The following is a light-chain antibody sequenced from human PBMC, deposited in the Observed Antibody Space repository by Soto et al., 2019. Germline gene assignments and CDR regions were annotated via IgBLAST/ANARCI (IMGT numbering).Light chain of an antibody. J-gene: IGKJ5*01. CDR1: QGINNW. CDR3: QQTNTFPIT. V-gene: IGKV1-12*01. CDR2: AAS. Sequence: DIQMTQSPSSVSASVGDRVTITCRASQGINNWLVWYQQKPGKAPKLLIHAASSLQSGVPSRFSGCGSGTYFTLTISSLQPEDFATFYCQQTNTFPITFCHGTRLEIK.